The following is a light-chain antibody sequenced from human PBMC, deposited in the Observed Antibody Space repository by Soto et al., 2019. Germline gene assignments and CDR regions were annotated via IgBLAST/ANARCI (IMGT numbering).Light chain of an antibody. CDR3: QQYNSYPYT. CDR1: QSISSW. V-gene: IGKV1-5*03. CDR2: KAS. Sequence: EIQMTQSPSTLSASVGDRVTITCRASQSISSWLAWYQQKPGKVPKLLIYKASSLESGVPSRFSGSGSGTEFTLTISSLQPDDFATYYCQQYNSYPYTFGQGTKLEIK. J-gene: IGKJ2*01.